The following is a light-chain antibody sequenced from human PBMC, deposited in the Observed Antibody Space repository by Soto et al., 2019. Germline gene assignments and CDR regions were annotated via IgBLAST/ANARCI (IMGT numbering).Light chain of an antibody. J-gene: IGKJ1*01. Sequence: EIVMTQSPATLSVSPGERATLSCRASQSVSSNLAWYQQKPGQAPRLLIYGASTRATGIPVRFSGSGSGTEFTPTISSLQSEDFAVYYCQQYNNWPLLTFGQGTKVEIK. CDR3: QQYNNWPLLT. CDR1: QSVSSN. CDR2: GAS. V-gene: IGKV3D-15*01.